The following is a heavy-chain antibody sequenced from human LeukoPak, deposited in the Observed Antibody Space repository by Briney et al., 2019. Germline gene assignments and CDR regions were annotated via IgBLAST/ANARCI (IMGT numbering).Heavy chain of an antibody. V-gene: IGHV3-53*01. CDR1: GFTVSSNY. D-gene: IGHD2-15*01. CDR3: ARAPRMVYFDY. CDR2: LYSGGST. J-gene: IGHJ4*02. Sequence: GRSLRLSCAASGFTVSSNYMTWVRQAPGKGLEWVSVLYSGGSTYYADSVKGRFTLSRDNSKNTLYLQMNSLRAEDTAVYYCARAPRMVYFDYWGQGTLVTVSS.